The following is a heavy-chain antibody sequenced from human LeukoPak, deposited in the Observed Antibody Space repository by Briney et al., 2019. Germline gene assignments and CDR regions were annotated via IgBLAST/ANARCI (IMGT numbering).Heavy chain of an antibody. V-gene: IGHV4-34*01. CDR1: GGSFSGYY. Sequence: SETLSLTCAVYGGSFSGYYWSWIRQPPGKGLEWIREINHSGSTNYNPSLKSRVTISVDTSKNQFSLKLSSVTAADTAVYYCARLGYCSSTSCYSSMEYYYYMDVWGKGTTVTVSS. CDR3: ARLGYCSSTSCYSSMEYYYYMDV. J-gene: IGHJ6*03. D-gene: IGHD2-2*02. CDR2: INHSGST.